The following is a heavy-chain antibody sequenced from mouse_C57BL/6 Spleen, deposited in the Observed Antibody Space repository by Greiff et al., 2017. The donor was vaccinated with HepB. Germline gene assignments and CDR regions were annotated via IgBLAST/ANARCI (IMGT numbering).Heavy chain of an antibody. CDR3: ARHETHYDDDVGDYFDY. Sequence: VQLQQSGAELVKPGASVKLSCKASGYTFTEYTIHWVKQRSGQGLEWIGWFYPGSGSIKYNEKFKDKATLTADKSSSTVYMELSRLTSEDSAVYFVARHETHYDDDVGDYFDYWGQGTTLTVSS. D-gene: IGHD2-4*01. CDR2: FYPGSGSI. V-gene: IGHV1-62-2*01. CDR1: GYTFTEYT. J-gene: IGHJ2*01.